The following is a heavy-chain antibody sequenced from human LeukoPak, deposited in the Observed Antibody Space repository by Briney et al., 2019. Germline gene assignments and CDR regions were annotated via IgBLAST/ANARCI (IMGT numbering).Heavy chain of an antibody. CDR3: ARDLLPIAAAGEIYYYGMDV. CDR2: INPNSGGT. V-gene: IGHV1-2*04. J-gene: IGHJ6*04. CDR1: GYTFTSYG. Sequence: GASVKVSCKASGYTFTSYGISWVRQAPGQGLEWMGWINPNSGGTNYAQKFQGWVTMTRDTSISTAYMELSRLRSDDTAVYYCARDLLPIAAAGEIYYYGMDVWGKGTTVTVSS. D-gene: IGHD6-13*01.